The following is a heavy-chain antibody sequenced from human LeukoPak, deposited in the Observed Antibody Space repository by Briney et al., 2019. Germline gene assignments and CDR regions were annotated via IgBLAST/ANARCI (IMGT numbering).Heavy chain of an antibody. Sequence: SETLSLTCTVSGGSVSSGSYYWSWIRQPPGEGLEWIGCIYYSGSTNYNPSLKSRVTISVDTSKNQFSLKLSSVTAADTAVYYCASEGITMVRGVTVNWFDPWGQGTLVTVSS. J-gene: IGHJ5*02. CDR1: GGSVSSGSYY. CDR3: ASEGITMVRGVTVNWFDP. V-gene: IGHV4-61*01. D-gene: IGHD3-10*01. CDR2: IYYSGST.